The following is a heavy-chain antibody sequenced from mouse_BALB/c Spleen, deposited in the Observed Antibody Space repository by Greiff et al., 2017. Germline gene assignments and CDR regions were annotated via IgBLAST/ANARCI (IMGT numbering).Heavy chain of an antibody. Sequence: EVQLQESGGGLVKPGGSLKLSCAASGFTFSDYYMYWVRQTPEKRLEWVATISDGGSYTYYPDSVKGRFTISRDNAKNNLYLQMSSLKSEDTAMYYCARGNDYDAWFAYWGQGTLVTVSA. V-gene: IGHV5-4*02. J-gene: IGHJ3*01. D-gene: IGHD2-4*01. CDR2: ISDGGSYT. CDR3: ARGNDYDAWFAY. CDR1: GFTFSDYY.